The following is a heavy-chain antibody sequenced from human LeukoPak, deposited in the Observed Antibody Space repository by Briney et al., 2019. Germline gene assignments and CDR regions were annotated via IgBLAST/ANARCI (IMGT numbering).Heavy chain of an antibody. CDR2: ISYDGSNK. V-gene: IGHV3-30*04. CDR1: GFTFSSYA. CDR3: ARGSSSGWLAKNWFDP. Sequence: GGSLRLSCAASGFTFSSYAMHWVRQAPGKGLEWVAVISYDGSNKYYADSVKGRSTISRDNSKNTLYLQMNSLRAEDTAVYYCARGSSSGWLAKNWFDPWGQGTLVTVSS. J-gene: IGHJ5*02. D-gene: IGHD6-19*01.